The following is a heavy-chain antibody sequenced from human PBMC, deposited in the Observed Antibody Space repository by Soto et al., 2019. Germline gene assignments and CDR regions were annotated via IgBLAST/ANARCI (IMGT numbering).Heavy chain of an antibody. J-gene: IGHJ4*02. D-gene: IGHD6-13*01. CDR3: ARVSPSSRAAEP. V-gene: IGHV1-3*01. CDR1: GYTFTSYA. CDR2: INAGNGNT. Sequence: ASVKVSCKASGYTFTSYAMHWVRQAPGQRLEWMGWINAGNGNTNYAQSLQGRVTMTTDTSTTTAYMELRSLKSDDTAVYYCARVSPSSRAAEPWGQGTLVTVSS.